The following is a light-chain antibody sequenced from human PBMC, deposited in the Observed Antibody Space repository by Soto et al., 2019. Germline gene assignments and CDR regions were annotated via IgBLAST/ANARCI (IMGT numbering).Light chain of an antibody. CDR2: GVN. CDR1: SSDFGDDKY. J-gene: IGLJ1*01. V-gene: IGLV2-14*03. CDR3: KSYAGSNTYV. Sequence: QSVLTQPASVSGSPGQSITVSCTGSSSDFGDDKYVSWYQQQPGKGPNLLIYGVNRRPSGISNRFSGSKSGNTASLTISGLQAADEADYFCKSYAGSNTYVFGSGTKLTVL.